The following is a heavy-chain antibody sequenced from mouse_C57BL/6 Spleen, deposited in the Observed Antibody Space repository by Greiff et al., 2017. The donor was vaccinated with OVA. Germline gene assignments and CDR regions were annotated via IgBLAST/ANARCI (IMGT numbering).Heavy chain of an antibody. V-gene: IGHV1-22*01. D-gene: IGHD2-3*01. Sequence: VQLQQSGPELVKPGASVKMSCKASGYTFTDYNMHWVKQSHGKSLEWIGYINPNNGGTSYNQKFKGKATLTVNKSSSTAYMELRSLTSEDSAVYYCARSPIYDGYYGGYWGQGTTLTVSS. CDR3: ARSPIYDGYYGGY. J-gene: IGHJ2*01. CDR2: INPNNGGT. CDR1: GYTFTDYN.